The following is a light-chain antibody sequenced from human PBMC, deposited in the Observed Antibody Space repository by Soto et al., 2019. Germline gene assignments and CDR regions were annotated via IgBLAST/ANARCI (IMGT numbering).Light chain of an antibody. CDR2: GAS. V-gene: IGKV3-15*01. CDR3: QQYNNWPPWT. CDR1: QSVGSN. Sequence: EIVMTQSPATLSVSPGERATLSCRASQSVGSNLGWYLQKPGQAPRLLIYGASARATGTPARFSGSGSGTEFTLTISSLQSEDAAVYFCQQYNNWPPWTFGQGTKVDIK. J-gene: IGKJ1*01.